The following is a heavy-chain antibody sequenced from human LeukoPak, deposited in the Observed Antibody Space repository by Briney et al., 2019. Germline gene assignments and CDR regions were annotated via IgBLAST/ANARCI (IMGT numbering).Heavy chain of an antibody. V-gene: IGHV3-23*01. J-gene: IGHJ3*02. CDR2: ISGSGGST. CDR3: AKDLNVYDYVWGSYRPRDAFDI. Sequence: PGGSLRLSCAASGFTFSSYAMSWVRQAPGKGLEWVSAISGSGGSTYYADSVKGRFTISRDNSKNTLYLQMNSLRAEDTAVYYCAKDLNVYDYVWGSYRPRDAFDIWGQGTMVTVSS. D-gene: IGHD3-16*02. CDR1: GFTFSSYA.